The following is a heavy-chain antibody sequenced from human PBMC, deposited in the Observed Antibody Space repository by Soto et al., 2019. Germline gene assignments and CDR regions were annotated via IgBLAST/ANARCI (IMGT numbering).Heavy chain of an antibody. CDR3: ASGRVAELRV. CDR1: GLTFSSSW. D-gene: IGHD2-21*01. CDR2: LNSDGTSV. Sequence: EVQLVESGGGLVRPGGSLRLSCTASGLTFSSSWMHWVRQAPGKGLMWVSRLNSDGTSVTYADSVKGRFTISRDNAKNTLFRQMYSLRDEDTAMYFCASGRVAELRVWGQGTLVSVSS. V-gene: IGHV3-74*01. J-gene: IGHJ4*02.